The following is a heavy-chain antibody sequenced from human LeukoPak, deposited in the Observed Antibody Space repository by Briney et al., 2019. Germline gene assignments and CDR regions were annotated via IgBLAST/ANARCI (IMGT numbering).Heavy chain of an antibody. CDR3: ARVSRQPTIYYYYYMDV. CDR2: INPNSGGT. J-gene: IGHJ6*03. V-gene: IGHV1-2*02. D-gene: IGHD1-26*01. Sequence: GASVTVSFKASGYTFTVYYMHWVRQAPGQGGEGMGWINPNSGGTNYAQKFQGRVTMTRDTSISTAYMELSRLRSDDTAVYYCARVSRQPTIYYYYYMDVWGKGTTVTVSS. CDR1: GYTFTVYY.